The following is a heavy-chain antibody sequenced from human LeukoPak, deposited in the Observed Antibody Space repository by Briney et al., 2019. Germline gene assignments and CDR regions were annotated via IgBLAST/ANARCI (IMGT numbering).Heavy chain of an antibody. D-gene: IGHD3-10*01. CDR1: GFTFSSYA. Sequence: GRSLRLSCAASGFTFSSYAMHWVRQAPGKGLEWVAVISYDGSNKYYADSVKGRFTISRDNSKNTLYLQMNSLRAEDTAVYYCARVGPIGPFIYMDVWGKGTTVTVSS. V-gene: IGHV3-30-3*01. CDR2: ISYDGSNK. J-gene: IGHJ6*03. CDR3: ARVGPIGPFIYMDV.